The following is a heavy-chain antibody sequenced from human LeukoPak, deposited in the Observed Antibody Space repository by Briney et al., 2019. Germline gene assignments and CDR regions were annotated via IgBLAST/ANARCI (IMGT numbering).Heavy chain of an antibody. CDR2: ISGSGGST. Sequence: GGSLRLSCAASGFTFSSYAMSWVRQAPGKGLEWVSAISGSGGSTYYADSVKGRFTISRDNSKNTLYLQMNSLRAEDTAVYYCARDSNYDTSGHYYWGQGTLVTVSS. V-gene: IGHV3-23*01. CDR1: GFTFSSYA. CDR3: ARDSNYDTSGHYY. J-gene: IGHJ4*02. D-gene: IGHD3-22*01.